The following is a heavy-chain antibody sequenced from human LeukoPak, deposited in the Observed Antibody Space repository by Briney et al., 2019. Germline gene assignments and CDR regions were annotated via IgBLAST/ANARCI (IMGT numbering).Heavy chain of an antibody. CDR3: ARGPAAGTGS. V-gene: IGHV1-69*04. J-gene: IGHJ5*02. CDR1: GGTFRSFA. D-gene: IGHD6-13*01. CDR2: IIPILGIA. Sequence: SVKVSCKASGGTFRSFAIFWVRQAPGQGVERMGRIIPILGIANYAQKFQGRVTITADKSTSTAYMELSSLRSEDTAVYYCARGPAAGTGSWGQGTLVTVSS.